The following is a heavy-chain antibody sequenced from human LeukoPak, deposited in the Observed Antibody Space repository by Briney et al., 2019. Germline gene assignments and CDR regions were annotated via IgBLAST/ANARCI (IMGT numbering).Heavy chain of an antibody. CDR1: GFTFNTYS. Sequence: GGSLRLSCAASGFTFNTYSMSWVRQAPGKGLEWVANIKQDGSEKYYVDSVKGRFTISRDNAKNSLYLQMNSLRTEDTAVYYCVRDNSGWYRPALGRETAYYYYYMDVWGKGTTVTVSS. CDR3: VRDNSGWYRPALGRETAYYYYYMDV. CDR2: IKQDGSEK. J-gene: IGHJ6*03. V-gene: IGHV3-7*01. D-gene: IGHD6-19*01.